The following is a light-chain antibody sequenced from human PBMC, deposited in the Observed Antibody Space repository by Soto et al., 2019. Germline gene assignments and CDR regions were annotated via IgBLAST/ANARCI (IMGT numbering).Light chain of an antibody. CDR2: EAS. Sequence: QSALTQPPSASGSPGQSVTISCTGTSSDVGGYNYVSWYQQHPGKAPKLMIYEASKRPSGVPDRFSGSKSGNTASLTVSGLQAEDEADYYCSSYAGSNNPYVFGTGTKLTVL. CDR3: SSYAGSNNPYV. CDR1: SSDVGGYNY. V-gene: IGLV2-8*01. J-gene: IGLJ1*01.